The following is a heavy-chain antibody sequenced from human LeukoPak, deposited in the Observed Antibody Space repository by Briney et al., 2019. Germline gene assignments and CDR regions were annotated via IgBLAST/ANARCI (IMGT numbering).Heavy chain of an antibody. D-gene: IGHD6-13*01. CDR1: GGFISSYY. V-gene: IGHV4-4*07. CDR3: ARDPDSSSWRDY. Sequence: SETLSLTCTVSGGFISSYYWSWIRQPAGKGLEWIGRIYSSGSTNYNPSLKSRVTMSVDMSKNQFSLKLSSVTAADTAVYYCARDPDSSSWRDYWGQGTLVTVSS. CDR2: IYSSGST. J-gene: IGHJ4*02.